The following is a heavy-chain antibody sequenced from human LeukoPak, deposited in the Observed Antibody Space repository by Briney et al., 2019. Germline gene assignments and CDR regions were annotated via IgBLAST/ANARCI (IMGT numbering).Heavy chain of an antibody. D-gene: IGHD5-18*01. V-gene: IGHV4-39*07. CDR2: IYHSGST. Sequence: SETLSLTCTVSGGSISSGGYYWSWVRQPPGKGLEWIGEIYHSGSTNYNPSLKSRVTISVDKSKNQFSLKLSSVTAADTAVYYCASRPSGYSYGSWGQGTLVTVSS. CDR3: ASRPSGYSYGS. CDR1: GGSISSGGYY. J-gene: IGHJ5*02.